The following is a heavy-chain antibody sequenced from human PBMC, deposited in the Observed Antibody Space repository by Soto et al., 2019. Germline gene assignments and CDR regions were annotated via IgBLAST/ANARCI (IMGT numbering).Heavy chain of an antibody. Sequence: EVQLVESGGGLVQPGGSLRLSCAASGFTFSSYSMNWVRQAPGKGLEWVSYISSSSSTIYYADSVKGRFTISRDNAKNSLYLQMNSLRAEDTAVYYCARDSPYYDILTGEYYYYYGMDVWGQGTTVTVSS. D-gene: IGHD3-9*01. CDR1: GFTFSSYS. J-gene: IGHJ6*02. V-gene: IGHV3-48*01. CDR2: ISSSSSTI. CDR3: ARDSPYYDILTGEYYYYYGMDV.